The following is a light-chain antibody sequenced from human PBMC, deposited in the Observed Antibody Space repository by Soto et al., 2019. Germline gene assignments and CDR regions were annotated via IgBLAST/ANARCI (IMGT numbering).Light chain of an antibody. V-gene: IGLV2-8*01. CDR3: SSLAGGTLV. CDR2: EVN. J-gene: IGLJ2*01. Sequence: QSALTQPPSASGSPGQSVTISCTGTSTDVGDYKYVFWYQQHPGKAPKLLIYEVNKRPSGVPDRFSDSKSGNTASLTVSGLQAEDEADYYCSSLAGGTLVFGGGTKLTVL. CDR1: STDVGDYKY.